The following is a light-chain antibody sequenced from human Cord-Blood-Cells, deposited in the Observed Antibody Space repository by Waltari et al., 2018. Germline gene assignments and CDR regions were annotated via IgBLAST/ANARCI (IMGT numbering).Light chain of an antibody. J-gene: IGLJ2*01. CDR1: SSDVGSYNL. CDR2: EVS. Sequence: QSALTQPASVSGSPGQSITISCTGTSSDVGSYNLVSWYQQHPGKAPKLMIYEVSKRPSGVSNRFSGSKAGNTASVTISGLQAEDEADYYCCSYAGSSTFVVFGGGTKLTVL. V-gene: IGLV2-23*02. CDR3: CSYAGSSTFVV.